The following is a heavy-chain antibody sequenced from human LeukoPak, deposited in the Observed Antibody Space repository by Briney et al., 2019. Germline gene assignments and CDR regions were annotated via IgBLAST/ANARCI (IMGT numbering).Heavy chain of an antibody. CDR1: GFTFSDYY. D-gene: IGHD5-12*01. CDR2: IGGSGGLIT. CDR3: ARDLGWLHYAD. V-gene: IGHV3-23*01. Sequence: GGSLRLSCAASGFTFSDYYMSWIRQAPGKGLEWVSGIGGSGGLITYYADSVKGRFTVSRDNSKNTLYLQMNSLRADDTAIYYCARDLGWLHYADWGQGTLVTVSS. J-gene: IGHJ4*02.